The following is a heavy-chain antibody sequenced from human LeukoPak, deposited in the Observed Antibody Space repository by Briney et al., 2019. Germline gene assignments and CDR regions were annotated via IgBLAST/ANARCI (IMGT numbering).Heavy chain of an antibody. V-gene: IGHV3-7*01. Sequence: GGSLRLSCAASGFTFSSYWMSWVRQAPGKGLEWVANIKQDGSEKYYVDSVKGRFTISRDNAKNSLYLQMNSLRAEDTAVYYCARDRGRTTVTTDFDYWGQGTLVTVSS. CDR1: GFTFSSYW. D-gene: IGHD4-17*01. J-gene: IGHJ4*02. CDR2: IKQDGSEK. CDR3: ARDRGRTTVTTDFDY.